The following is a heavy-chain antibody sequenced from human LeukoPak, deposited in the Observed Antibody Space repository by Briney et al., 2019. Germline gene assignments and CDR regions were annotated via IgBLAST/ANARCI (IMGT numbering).Heavy chain of an antibody. D-gene: IGHD5-24*01. CDR1: GFTFSSYS. Sequence: GGSLRLSCAASGFTFSSYSMNWVRQARGRGLEWVSYISSSSSTIYYAHSVKDRFTISRDNAKNSLYLQMNSLRVEDTAVYYCARVEMATIGAYWGQGTLVTVSS. CDR3: ARVEMATIGAY. CDR2: ISSSSSTI. V-gene: IGHV3-48*01. J-gene: IGHJ4*02.